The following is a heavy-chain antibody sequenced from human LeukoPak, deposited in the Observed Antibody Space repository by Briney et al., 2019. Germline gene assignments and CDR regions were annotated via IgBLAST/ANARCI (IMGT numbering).Heavy chain of an antibody. V-gene: IGHV4-59*01. J-gene: IGHJ1*01. CDR3: ARVDRYYYDSSGYYVKYFQH. CDR1: GGSISSYY. Sequence: SETLFLTCTVSGGSISSYYWSWIRQPPGKGLEWIGYIYYSGSTNYNPSLKSRVTISLDTSKNQFSLKLSSVTAADTAVYYCARVDRYYYDSSGYYVKYFQHWGQGTLVTVSS. CDR2: IYYSGST. D-gene: IGHD3-22*01.